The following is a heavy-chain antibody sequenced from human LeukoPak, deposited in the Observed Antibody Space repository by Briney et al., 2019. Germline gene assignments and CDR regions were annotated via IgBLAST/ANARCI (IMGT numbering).Heavy chain of an antibody. CDR2: IKQDGSEK. D-gene: IGHD6-13*01. CDR1: GFSVSGYW. J-gene: IGHJ4*02. CDR3: AREWQGGIAAAGTRIEGDY. Sequence: RGSLRLSCAVSGFSVSGYWMTWVRQAPGKGLEWVANIKQDGSEKNYVDSVKGRFTISRDNAENSLFLQMNSLRVEDTAVYYCAREWQGGIAAAGTRIEGDYWGQGTLVAVSS. V-gene: IGHV3-7*01.